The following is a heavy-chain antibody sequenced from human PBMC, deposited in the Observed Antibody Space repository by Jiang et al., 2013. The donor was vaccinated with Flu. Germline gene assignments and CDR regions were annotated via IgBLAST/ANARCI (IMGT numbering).Heavy chain of an antibody. D-gene: IGHD2-21*01. CDR1: GYTFTRYG. Sequence: GAEVKKPGASVKVSCKASGYTFTRYGLSWVRQAPGQGLEWMGWISPYNGDTAYAKKVQGRVTMTTDSSTSTAYMELRSLRVDDTAVYYCARDGTAFSRSSWLIEPGGERRFESWGQGTLVTVSS. V-gene: IGHV1-18*04. CDR2: ISPYNGDT. CDR3: ARDGTAFSRSSWLIEPGGERRFES. J-gene: IGHJ4*02.